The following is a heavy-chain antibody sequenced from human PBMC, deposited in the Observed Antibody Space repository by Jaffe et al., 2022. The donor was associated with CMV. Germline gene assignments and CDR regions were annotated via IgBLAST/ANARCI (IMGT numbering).Heavy chain of an antibody. J-gene: IGHJ6*02. CDR1: GGSISSYY. CDR3: ARDRCRGTNGVCFDYYYYGMDV. V-gene: IGHV4-4*07. D-gene: IGHD2-8*01. CDR2: IYTSGST. Sequence: QVQLQESGPGLVKPSETLSLTCTVSGGSISSYYWSWIRQPAGKGLEWIGRIYTSGSTNYNPSLKSRVTMSVDTSKNQFSLKLSSVTAADTAVYYCARDRCRGTNGVCFDYYYYGMDVWGQGTTVTVSS.